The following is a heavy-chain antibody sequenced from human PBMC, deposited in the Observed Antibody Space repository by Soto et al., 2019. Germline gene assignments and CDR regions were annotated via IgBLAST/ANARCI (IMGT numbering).Heavy chain of an antibody. V-gene: IGHV1-69*01. Sequence: VQLVQSGAEVKKPGSSVKVSCKASGGTFSTYGITWVRQASGQGLEWMGGIIPISGSIKFAQKLQGRLTIIPDESTSTVYMELSSLTSEDTAVYYCASRERVDAFDVWGQGTMVTVSS. CDR1: GGTFSTYG. CDR3: ASRERVDAFDV. CDR2: IIPISGSI. J-gene: IGHJ3*01. D-gene: IGHD1-26*01.